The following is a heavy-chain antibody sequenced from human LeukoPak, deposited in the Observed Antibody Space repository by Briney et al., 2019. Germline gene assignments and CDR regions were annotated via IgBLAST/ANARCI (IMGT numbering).Heavy chain of an antibody. CDR3: ARYVAAALINWFDP. Sequence: PGGSLRLSCAASGFTFSSYWMSWVRQAPGKGLEWVANIKQDGSEKYYVDSVKGRFTISRDNAKNSLYLQMNSLRAEDTAVYYCARYVAAALINWFDPWGQGTLVTVSS. D-gene: IGHD6-13*01. CDR1: GFTFSSYW. J-gene: IGHJ5*02. V-gene: IGHV3-7*03. CDR2: IKQDGSEK.